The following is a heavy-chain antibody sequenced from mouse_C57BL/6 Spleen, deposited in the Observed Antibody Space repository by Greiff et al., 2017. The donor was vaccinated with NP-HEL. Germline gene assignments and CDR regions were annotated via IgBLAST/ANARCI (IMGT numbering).Heavy chain of an antibody. J-gene: IGHJ1*03. D-gene: IGHD2-5*01. V-gene: IGHV1-61*01. CDR3: AAYYSNYLDV. CDR1: GYTFTSYW. CDR2: IYPSDSAT. Sequence: QVQLQQPGAELVRPGSSVKLSCKASGYTFTSYWMAWVKQRPGQGLEWIGNIYPSDSATHYNQKFKDKATLTVDKSSSAAYMQLSSLTSEDSAVYYWAAYYSNYLDVWGTGTTVTVSS.